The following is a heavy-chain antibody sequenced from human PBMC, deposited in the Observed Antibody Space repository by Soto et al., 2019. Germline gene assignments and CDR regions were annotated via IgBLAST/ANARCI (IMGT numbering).Heavy chain of an antibody. CDR3: AREWSGGRRDCNPDKYYGMDV. CDR1: GGSISSGSFY. D-gene: IGHD2-21*02. Sequence: QVQLQESGPGLVKPSQPLSLTCTVSGGSISSGSFYWTWIRQHPGKGLEFIGYIHYSGDTYYNPSLRSRVIISLYASKNPFSLSLNSVTAADTAVYYCAREWSGGRRDCNPDKYYGMDVWGQGTKVTVSS. J-gene: IGHJ6*02. CDR2: IHYSGDT. V-gene: IGHV4-31*03.